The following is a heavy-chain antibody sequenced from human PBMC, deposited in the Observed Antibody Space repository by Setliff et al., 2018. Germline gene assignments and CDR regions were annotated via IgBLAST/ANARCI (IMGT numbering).Heavy chain of an antibody. Sequence: SETLSLTCTVSGYSISSGYYWGWVRQPPGKGLEWIGSIYFTGNTYYNPSLKSRVTVSVDTSRNQFSLTLNSVTAGDTAVYYCARVKVVTAWGDGFDVWGQGTLVTVSS. CDR1: GYSISSGYY. D-gene: IGHD5-18*01. V-gene: IGHV4-38-2*02. CDR2: IYFTGNT. J-gene: IGHJ3*01. CDR3: ARVKVVTAWGDGFDV.